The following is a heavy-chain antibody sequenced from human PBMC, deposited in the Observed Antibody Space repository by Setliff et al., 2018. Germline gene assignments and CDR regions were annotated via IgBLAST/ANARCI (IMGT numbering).Heavy chain of an antibody. CDR1: GDSISSSY. D-gene: IGHD2-2*01. CDR3: ARVGPRVIVRAMYNYYYMDV. V-gene: IGHV4-59*08. Sequence: PSETLSLTCSVSGDSISSSYWSWIRQPPGKGLQWIGYIYYSGNTNYNPSLRSRVTISVDTSKNQLSLRLNSVTAADTAVYYCARVGPRVIVRAMYNYYYMDVWGKGTTVTVSS. J-gene: IGHJ6*03. CDR2: IYYSGNT.